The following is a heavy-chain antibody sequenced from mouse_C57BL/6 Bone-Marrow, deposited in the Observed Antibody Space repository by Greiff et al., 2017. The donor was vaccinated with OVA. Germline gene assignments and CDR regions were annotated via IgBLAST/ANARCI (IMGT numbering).Heavy chain of an antibody. J-gene: IGHJ1*03. Sequence: QVQLKESGPELVKPGASVKISCKASGYSFTSYYIHWVKQRPGQGLEWIGWIYPGSGNTKYNEKFKGKATLTADTSSSTAYMQLSSLTSEDSAVYYSAIYYYGYFDVWGTGTTVTVSS. D-gene: IGHD1-1*01. CDR1: GYSFTSYY. CDR3: AIYYYGYFDV. V-gene: IGHV1-66*01. CDR2: IYPGSGNT.